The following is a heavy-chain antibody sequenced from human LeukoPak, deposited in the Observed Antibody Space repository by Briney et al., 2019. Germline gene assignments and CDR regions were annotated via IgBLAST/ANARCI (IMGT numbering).Heavy chain of an antibody. Sequence: SETLSLTCTVSGGSISSFCWSWIRQPPGKGLEWLGYIYYSGITKYNPSLKSRFTISVDTSENQFSLKLSSVAAADTAVYYCARGPPYYDILTGYYYYYYYGMDVWGQGTTVTVSS. D-gene: IGHD3-9*01. CDR2: IYYSGIT. V-gene: IGHV4-59*08. CDR3: ARGPPYYDILTGYYYYYYYGMDV. CDR1: GGSISSFC. J-gene: IGHJ6*02.